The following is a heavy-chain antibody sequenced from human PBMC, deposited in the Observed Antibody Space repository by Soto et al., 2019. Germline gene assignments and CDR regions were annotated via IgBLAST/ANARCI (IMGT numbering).Heavy chain of an antibody. CDR3: ARGGRAAMAR. Sequence: PSETLSLTCTVSGGSISSYYWSWIRQPPGKGLEWIGYIYYSGSTNYNPSLKSRVTISVDTSKNQFSLKLSSVTAADTAVYYCARGGRAAMARWGQGTLVTVSS. J-gene: IGHJ4*02. V-gene: IGHV4-59*01. D-gene: IGHD5-18*01. CDR2: IYYSGST. CDR1: GGSISSYY.